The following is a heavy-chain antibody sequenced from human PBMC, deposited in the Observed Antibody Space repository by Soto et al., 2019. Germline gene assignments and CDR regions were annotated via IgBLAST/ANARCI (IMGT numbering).Heavy chain of an antibody. V-gene: IGHV3-30-3*01. D-gene: IGHD3-22*01. CDR3: AREHFLDDSSGYYFGFYFDY. CDR1: GFTFSSYA. CDR2: ISYDGSNK. Sequence: GGSLRLSCAASGFTFSSYAMHWVRQAPGKGLEWVAVISYDGSNKYYADSVKGRFTISRDNSKNTLYLQMNSLRAEDTAVYYCAREHFLDDSSGYYFGFYFDYWGQGTLVTVSS. J-gene: IGHJ4*02.